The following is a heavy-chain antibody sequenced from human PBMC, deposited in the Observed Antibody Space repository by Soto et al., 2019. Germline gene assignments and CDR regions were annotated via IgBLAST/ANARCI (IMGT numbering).Heavy chain of an antibody. D-gene: IGHD2-15*01. J-gene: IGHJ3*02. Sequence: GGSLRLSCAASGFTFSGSAMHWVRQASGKGLEWVGRIRSKANSYATAYAASVKGRFTISRDDSKNTAYLQMNSLKTEDTAVYYCTRHLDSECSGGSCQAFDIWGQGTMVTVSS. CDR3: TRHLDSECSGGSCQAFDI. CDR2: IRSKANSYAT. V-gene: IGHV3-73*01. CDR1: GFTFSGSA.